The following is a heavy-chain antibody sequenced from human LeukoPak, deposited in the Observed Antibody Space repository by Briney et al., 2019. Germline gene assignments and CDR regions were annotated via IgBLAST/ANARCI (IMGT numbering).Heavy chain of an antibody. CDR2: INHSGST. CDR1: GGSFSGYY. Sequence: SETLSLTCAVYGGSFSGYYWSWIRQPPGKGLEWIGEINHSGSTNYNPSLKSRVTISVDTSKNQFSLKLSSVTAADTAVYYCARGLGSGSYLYFDYWGQGTLVTVSS. CDR3: ARGLGSGSYLYFDY. J-gene: IGHJ4*02. D-gene: IGHD1-26*01. V-gene: IGHV4-34*01.